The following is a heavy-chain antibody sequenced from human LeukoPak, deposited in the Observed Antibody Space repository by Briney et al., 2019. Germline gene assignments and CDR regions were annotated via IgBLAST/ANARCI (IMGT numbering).Heavy chain of an antibody. V-gene: IGHV1-3*01. CDR3: ARGIWSARTVDYYLDY. CDR1: GYTFTSYA. CDR2: LNAGNGNT. J-gene: IGHJ4*02. D-gene: IGHD2-21*01. Sequence: ASVKVSCKASGYTFTSYARHWVRQAPGQRLEWMGWLNAGNGNTKYSQKFQGRVTITRDTSASTAYMELSSLRSEDTAVYYCARGIWSARTVDYYLDYWGQGTLVTVSS.